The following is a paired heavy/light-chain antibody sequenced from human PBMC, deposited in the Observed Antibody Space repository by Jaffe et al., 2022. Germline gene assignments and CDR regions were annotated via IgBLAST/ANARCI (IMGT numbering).Light chain of an antibody. CDR3: GTWDSSLRWV. CDR1: SSNIGNNY. CDR2: ENN. V-gene: IGLV1-51*02. Sequence: QSVLTQPPSVSAAPGQKVTISCSGSSSNIGNNYVSWYQQLPGTAPKLLIYENNKRPSGIPDRFSGSKSGTSATLGITGLQTGDEADYYCGTWDSSLRWVFGTGTKVTVL. J-gene: IGLJ1*01.
Heavy chain of an antibody. CDR2: ISSSSSTI. Sequence: EVQLVESGGGLVQPGGSLRLSCAASGFTFSSYSMNWVRQAPGKGLEWVSYISSSSSTIYYADSVKGRFTISRDNAKNSLYLQMNSLRAEDTAVYYCASAVPPYCSGGSCYRYYYMDVWGKGTTVTVSS. D-gene: IGHD2-15*01. V-gene: IGHV3-48*01. CDR1: GFTFSSYS. CDR3: ASAVPPYCSGGSCYRYYYMDV. J-gene: IGHJ6*03.